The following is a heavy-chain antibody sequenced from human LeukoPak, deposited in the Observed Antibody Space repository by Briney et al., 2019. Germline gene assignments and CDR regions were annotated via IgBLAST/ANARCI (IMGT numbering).Heavy chain of an antibody. Sequence: GRSLRLSCAASGFTFDDYAMHWVRQAPGKGLEWVSGISWNSGSINYADSVKGRFTISRDNAKNSLYLQMNSLRPEDTALYYCAKDISVAAAEGGDFDYLGQGTPVTVSS. J-gene: IGHJ4*02. CDR3: AKDISVAAAEGGDFDY. D-gene: IGHD6-13*01. V-gene: IGHV3-9*01. CDR2: ISWNSGSI. CDR1: GFTFDDYA.